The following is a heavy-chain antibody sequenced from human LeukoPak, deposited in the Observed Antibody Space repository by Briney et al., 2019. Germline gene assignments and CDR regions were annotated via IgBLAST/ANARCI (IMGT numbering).Heavy chain of an antibody. CDR2: ISYDGSNK. V-gene: IGHV3-30*18. CDR1: GFTFSSYA. J-gene: IGHJ4*02. CDR3: AKNYVDDAGWPDHIDY. D-gene: IGHD3-16*01. Sequence: PGGSLRLSCAASGFTFSSYAMYWVRQAPGKGLEWVAVISYDGSNKYYADSVKGRFTISRDNAKNSLYLQMNSLRAEDTAVYYCAKNYVDDAGWPDHIDYWGQGTLVTVSS.